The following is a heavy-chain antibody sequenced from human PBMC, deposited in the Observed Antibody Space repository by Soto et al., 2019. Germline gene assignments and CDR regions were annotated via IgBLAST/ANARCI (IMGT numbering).Heavy chain of an antibody. CDR1: GFTFDDYA. D-gene: IGHD6-19*01. CDR3: AKDRSGWYNWFDP. Sequence: GGSLRLSCAASGFTFDDYAMHWVRQAPGKGLEWVSGISWNSGSIGYADSVKGRFTISRDNAKNSLYLQMNSLRAEDTALYYCAKDRSGWYNWFDPWGQGTLVTVSS. V-gene: IGHV3-9*01. J-gene: IGHJ5*02. CDR2: ISWNSGSI.